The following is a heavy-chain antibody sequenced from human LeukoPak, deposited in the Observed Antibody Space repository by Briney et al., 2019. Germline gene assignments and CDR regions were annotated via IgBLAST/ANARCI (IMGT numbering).Heavy chain of an antibody. J-gene: IGHJ5*02. D-gene: IGHD3-3*01. Sequence: SETLSLTCAVYGGSFSGYYWSWIRQPPGKGLEWIGEINHSGSTNYNPSLKSRVTISVDTFKNQFSLKLSSVTAADTAVYYCARGQYYDFWSGYYTVNYWFDPWGQGTLVTVSS. CDR1: GGSFSGYY. V-gene: IGHV4-34*01. CDR2: INHSGST. CDR3: ARGQYYDFWSGYYTVNYWFDP.